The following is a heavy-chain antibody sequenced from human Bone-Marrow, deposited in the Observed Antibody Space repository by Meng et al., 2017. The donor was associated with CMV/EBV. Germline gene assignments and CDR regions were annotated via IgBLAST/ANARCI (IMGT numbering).Heavy chain of an antibody. CDR1: GFTFSSYW. CDR2: ISSSGNTV. V-gene: IGHV3-48*04. Sequence: GESLKISCAASGFTFSSYWMSWVRQAPGKGLEWTSYISSSGNTVYYADSVKRRFTISRDNAKNSLYLQMSNLRGDDTALYYCARDSPDWRGYVYFDYWGQGTLVTVSS. J-gene: IGHJ4*02. D-gene: IGHD3-3*01. CDR3: ARDSPDWRGYVYFDY.